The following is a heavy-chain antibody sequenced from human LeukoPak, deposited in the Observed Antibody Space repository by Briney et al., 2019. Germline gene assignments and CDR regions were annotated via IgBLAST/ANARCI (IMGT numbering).Heavy chain of an antibody. CDR2: ISGNGGSA. J-gene: IGHJ4*02. D-gene: IGHD2-15*01. V-gene: IGHV3-23*01. Sequence: GGSLRLSCAASGFTFNTFAMNWVRQAPGKGLEWASSISGNGGSAYYADSVKGRFTISRDNSRSSVYLQMNSLGAEDTAIYYCAKDLLGYSRPIDSWGQGTLVTVSS. CDR3: AKDLLGYSRPIDS. CDR1: GFTFNTFA.